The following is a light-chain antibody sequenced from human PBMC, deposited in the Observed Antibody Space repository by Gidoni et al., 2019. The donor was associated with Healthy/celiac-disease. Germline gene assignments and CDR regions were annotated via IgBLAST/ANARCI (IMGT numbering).Light chain of an antibody. CDR3: QQYGSSPGWT. V-gene: IGKV3-20*01. J-gene: IGKJ2*02. CDR1: QSVSSSY. CDR2: GAS. Sequence: VLTQSPGTLSLSPGERATLSCRASQSVSSSYLAWYQQKPGQAPRLLIYGASSRATGIPDRFSGSGSGTDFTLTISRLEPEDFAVYYCQQYGSSPGWTFGQGTKLEIK.